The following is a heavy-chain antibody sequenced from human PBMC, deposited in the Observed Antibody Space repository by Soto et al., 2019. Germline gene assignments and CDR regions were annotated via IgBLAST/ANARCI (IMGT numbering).Heavy chain of an antibody. V-gene: IGHV5-10-1*01. J-gene: IGHJ6*02. CDR3: ASGLRYYYYGMDV. Sequence: HGESLKISCKGSGYSFTSYWISWVRQMPGKGLEWMGRIDPSDSYTNYSPSFQGHVTISADKSISTAYLQWSSLKASDTAMYYCASGLRYYYYGMDVWGQGTTVTVSS. CDR1: GYSFTSYW. CDR2: IDPSDSYT.